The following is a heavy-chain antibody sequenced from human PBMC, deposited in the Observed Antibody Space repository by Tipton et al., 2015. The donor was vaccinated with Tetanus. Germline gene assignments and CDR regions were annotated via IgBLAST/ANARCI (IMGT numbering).Heavy chain of an antibody. V-gene: IGHV1-18*04. CDR3: ARGPITMVRGVIKGAYYYYGMDV. CDR1: GYTFTSYG. D-gene: IGHD3-10*01. J-gene: IGHJ6*02. CDR2: ISAYNGNT. Sequence: QLVQSGAEVKKPGASVKVSCKASGYTFTSYGISWVRQAPGQGLEWMGWISAYNGNTNYAQKLQGRVTMTTDTSTSTAYMELRSLRSDDTAVYYCARGPITMVRGVIKGAYYYYGMDVWGQGTTVTVSS.